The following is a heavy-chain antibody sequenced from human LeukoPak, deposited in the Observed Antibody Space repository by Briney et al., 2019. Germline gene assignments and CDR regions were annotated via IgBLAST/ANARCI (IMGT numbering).Heavy chain of an antibody. CDR3: ASPGFNYGDYPEWFDP. CDR2: IYYSGST. Sequence: SETLSLTCTVSGGSISSSSYYWGWIRQPPGKGLEWIGSIYYSGSTYYNPSLKSRVTISVDTSRNQFSLKLSSVTAADTAVYYCASPGFNYGDYPEWFDPWGQGTLVTVSS. V-gene: IGHV4-39*01. CDR1: GGSISSSSYY. D-gene: IGHD4-17*01. J-gene: IGHJ5*02.